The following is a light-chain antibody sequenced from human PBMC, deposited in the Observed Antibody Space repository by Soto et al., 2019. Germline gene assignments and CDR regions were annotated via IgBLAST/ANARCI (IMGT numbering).Light chain of an antibody. CDR1: SSNIGAGYD. Sequence: QAVVTQPPSVSGAPGQRVTISCTGSSSNIGAGYDVHWYQQLPGTVPKLLIYDNNNRPSGVPDRFSGSKSGTSASLAITGLQAEDEADYYCQSFDVSLSGGDWVFGGGTQLTVL. V-gene: IGLV1-40*01. CDR3: QSFDVSLSGGDWV. CDR2: DNN. J-gene: IGLJ3*02.